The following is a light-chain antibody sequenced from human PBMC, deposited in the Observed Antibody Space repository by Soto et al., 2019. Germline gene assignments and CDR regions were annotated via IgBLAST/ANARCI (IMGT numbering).Light chain of an antibody. V-gene: IGLV2-11*01. J-gene: IGLJ1*01. Sequence: QSALTQPRSVSGSPGQSAAISCTGTSSDVGGYNHVSWYQQHPGKVPKLMIYDVSKRPSGVPDRFSGSKSGNTASLTISGLQAEDEADYYCCSYAGTYTFVFGTGTKVTVL. CDR3: CSYAGTYTFV. CDR1: SSDVGGYNH. CDR2: DVS.